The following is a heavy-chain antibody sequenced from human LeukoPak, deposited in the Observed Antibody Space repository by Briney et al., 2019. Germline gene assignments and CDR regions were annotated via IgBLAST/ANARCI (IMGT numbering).Heavy chain of an antibody. CDR3: ARTTEYCSSPSCYQYWFDP. Sequence: SPSLSLTWAVYGGSFGVYYWSWIRHPPGKGLECIGEINHIGSTNYNPSLKSRVTTSVETPKNQFSLKLSAVTPTDTPVFYFARTTEYCSSPSCYQYWFDPWGQGTLVSVSS. CDR1: GGSFGVYY. CDR2: INHIGST. D-gene: IGHD2-2*01. V-gene: IGHV4-34*01. J-gene: IGHJ5*02.